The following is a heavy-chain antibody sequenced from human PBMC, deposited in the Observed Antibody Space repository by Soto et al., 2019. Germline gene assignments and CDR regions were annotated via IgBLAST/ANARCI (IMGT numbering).Heavy chain of an antibody. CDR2: IYWNDDK. J-gene: IGHJ6*02. CDR3: AHEYAPGGYGYGYYYYGMDV. CDR1: GFSLSTSGVG. Sequence: GSGPTLVNPTQTLTLTCTFSGFSLSTSGVGVGWIRQPPGKALEWLALIYWNDDKRYSPSLKSRLTITKDTSKNQVVLTMTNMDPVDTATYYCAHEYAPGGYGYGYYYYGMDVWGQGTTVTVSS. V-gene: IGHV2-5*01. D-gene: IGHD5-18*01.